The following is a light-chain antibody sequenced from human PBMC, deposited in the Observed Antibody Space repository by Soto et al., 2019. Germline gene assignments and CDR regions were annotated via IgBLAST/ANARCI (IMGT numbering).Light chain of an antibody. CDR1: PSIRRY. V-gene: IGKV1-9*01. Sequence: DIHMTQFPSSMAASLGDRVTMAXRASPSIRRYLAWYKQEPGXAPHXXXDAXSTLQRGGPSRCSGSGSATEFTPTISSLQPEDVATYYFQQLKSNTSTFGQGTRLEIK. J-gene: IGKJ5*01. CDR2: AXS. CDR3: QQLKSNTST.